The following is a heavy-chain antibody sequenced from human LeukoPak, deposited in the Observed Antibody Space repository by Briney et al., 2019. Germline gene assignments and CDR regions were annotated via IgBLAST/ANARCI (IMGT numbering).Heavy chain of an antibody. V-gene: IGHV1-24*01. CDR1: GYTLTELS. D-gene: IGHD3-10*01. CDR2: FDPEDGET. CDR3: ATVDYYARAPHYNWFDP. J-gene: IGHJ5*02. Sequence: ASVKVSCKVSGYTLTELSMHWVRQAPGKGLEWMGGFDPEDGETIYAQKFQGRVTMTEDTSTDTAYMELSSLRSEDTAVYYCATVDYYARAPHYNWFDPWGQGTLVTVSS.